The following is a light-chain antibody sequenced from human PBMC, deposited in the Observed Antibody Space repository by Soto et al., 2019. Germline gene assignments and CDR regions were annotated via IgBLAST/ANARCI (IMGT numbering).Light chain of an antibody. CDR2: GES. CDR1: QSVASN. V-gene: IGKV3-15*01. Sequence: EIVMTQSPASLSVSPGDGATLSCGASQSVASNVAWYQQRPGQGPRLRIQGESTRAVGVPARFSGSGSGTDFTLTISCLQSEDFAVYYCQQYHNWPPQYTFGQGTKLQIK. CDR3: QQYHNWPPQYT. J-gene: IGKJ2*01.